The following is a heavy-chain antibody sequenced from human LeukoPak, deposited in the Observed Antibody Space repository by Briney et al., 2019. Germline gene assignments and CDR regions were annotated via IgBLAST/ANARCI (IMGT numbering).Heavy chain of an antibody. CDR3: AKGSGDYTGFDYFDY. Sequence: GRSLTLSCAASGFMFNSYGMHWVRQAPGKGLEWVALISYDGSNTYYADSVKGRFTISRDNSKNTLSLIMNSLRAEDTAVYYCAKGSGDYTGFDYFDYWGQGTLVTVSA. D-gene: IGHD4-17*01. J-gene: IGHJ4*02. CDR1: GFMFNSYG. V-gene: IGHV3-30*18. CDR2: ISYDGSNT.